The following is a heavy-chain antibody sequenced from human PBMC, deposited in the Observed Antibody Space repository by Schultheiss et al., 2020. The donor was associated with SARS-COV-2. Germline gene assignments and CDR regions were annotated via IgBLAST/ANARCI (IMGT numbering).Heavy chain of an antibody. V-gene: IGHV1-18*01. J-gene: IGHJ4*02. D-gene: IGHD4-17*01. CDR3: ARGDDYGFYYFDY. CDR2: IIPSLDIV. Sequence: ASVKVSCKASGYTFTSYGISWVRQAPGQGLEWMGRIIPSLDIVNSAQKLQGRVTMTTDTSTSTAYMELRSLRSDDTAVYYCARGDDYGFYYFDYWGQGTLVTVSS. CDR1: GYTFTSYG.